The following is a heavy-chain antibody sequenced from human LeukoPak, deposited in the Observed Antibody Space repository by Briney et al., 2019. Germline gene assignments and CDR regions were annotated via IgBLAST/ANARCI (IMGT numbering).Heavy chain of an antibody. Sequence: QPGGSLRLSCAASGLTVSSNSMSWVRQAPGKGLEWVSFIYSGGSTYYADSVKGRFTISRDNSKNTLYLQMNSLRAEDTAVYYCATPYPKKIVSHAFDIWGQGTMVTVSS. V-gene: IGHV3-53*01. J-gene: IGHJ3*02. CDR2: IYSGGST. D-gene: IGHD3-22*01. CDR1: GLTVSSNS. CDR3: ATPYPKKIVSHAFDI.